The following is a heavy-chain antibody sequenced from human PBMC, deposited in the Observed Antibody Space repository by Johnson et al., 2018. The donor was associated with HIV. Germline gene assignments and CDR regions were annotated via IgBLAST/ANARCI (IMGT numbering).Heavy chain of an antibody. J-gene: IGHJ3*02. CDR2: IRYDGSNK. CDR3: AKARGYDPYDAFDI. V-gene: IGHV3-30*02. Sequence: QVQLVESGGGVVRPGGSLRLSCAASGFNFDDYGMHWVRQAPGKGLEWVAFIRYDGSNKYYADSVKGRFTISRDNSKNTLYLQMNSLRAEDTAVNYCAKARGYDPYDAFDIWGQGTMVTVSS. D-gene: IGHD5-12*01. CDR1: GFNFDDYG.